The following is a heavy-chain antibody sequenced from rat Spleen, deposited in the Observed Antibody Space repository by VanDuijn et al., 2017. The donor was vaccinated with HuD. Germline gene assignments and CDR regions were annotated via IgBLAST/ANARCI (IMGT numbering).Heavy chain of an antibody. D-gene: IGHD4-2*01. CDR3: TTVRGPYWYFDF. Sequence: EVQLVESGGGLVQPGRSLKLSCAASGFTFSDYYMARVRQAPTTGLEWVATISYDVSYTYYRDSVKGRFTISRDNAKSSLYLQMDSLRSEDTATYYCTTVRGPYWYFDFWGQGVMVTVSS. CDR1: GFTFSDYY. CDR2: ISYDVSYT. V-gene: IGHV5-20*01. J-gene: IGHJ2*01.